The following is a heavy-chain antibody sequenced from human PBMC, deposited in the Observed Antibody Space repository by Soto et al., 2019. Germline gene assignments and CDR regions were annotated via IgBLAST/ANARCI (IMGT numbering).Heavy chain of an antibody. D-gene: IGHD6-19*01. V-gene: IGHV4-39*01. CDR2: IYDRGST. J-gene: IGHJ4*02. CDR3: ARHGYTSGRTYFDY. Sequence: SETLSLTCTVAGGSIGSSSYDWGWIRQPPGKGLEWIGSIYDRGSTYSNPSLKSRLTTSLDTSKNQFSLKLTSVTAADTAVYYCARHGYTSGRTYFDYWGQGTLVTVSS. CDR1: GGSIGSSSYD.